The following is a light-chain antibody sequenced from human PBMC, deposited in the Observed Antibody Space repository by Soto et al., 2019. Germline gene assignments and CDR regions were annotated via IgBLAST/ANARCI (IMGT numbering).Light chain of an antibody. J-gene: IGLJ1*01. CDR3: CSYATQYTDV. Sequence: QSVLTQPRSVSASPGQSVTISCTGGSSDVGGYNYVSWYQQHPGKAPKLVIYDVSKRPSGLPDRFSGSKSGNTASLTISGLQAEDEADYYCCSYATQYTDVFGTGTKVTVL. CDR1: SSDVGGYNY. CDR2: DVS. V-gene: IGLV2-11*01.